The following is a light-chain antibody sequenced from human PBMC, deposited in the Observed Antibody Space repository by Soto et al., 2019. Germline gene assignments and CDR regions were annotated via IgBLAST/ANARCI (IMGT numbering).Light chain of an antibody. CDR1: LSVSRSD. J-gene: IGKJ1*01. CDR2: GAS. Sequence: EIVLTQSPGTLSLSPGERATLSCRASLSVSRSDLAWYQQKPGQAPRLLIYGASSRATGIPDRFSGSGSGTDFTLTISRMEPEDFAVYYCQQFSSTPSWTFGQGNKVDIK. V-gene: IGKV3-20*01. CDR3: QQFSSTPSWT.